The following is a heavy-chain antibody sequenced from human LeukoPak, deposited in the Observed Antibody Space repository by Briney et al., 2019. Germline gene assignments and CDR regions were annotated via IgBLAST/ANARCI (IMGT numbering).Heavy chain of an antibody. D-gene: IGHD1-26*01. CDR1: GFTFSSYG. V-gene: IGHV3-33*01. J-gene: IGHJ4*02. CDR3: ARPTYSGSYYWFDY. CDR2: IWYDGSNK. Sequence: PGGSLRLSCAASGFTFSSYGMHWVRQAPGKGLEWVAVIWYDGSNKYYADSVKGRFTISRDNSKNTLYLQMNSLRAEDTAVYYCARPTYSGSYYWFDYWRQPTMASVSS.